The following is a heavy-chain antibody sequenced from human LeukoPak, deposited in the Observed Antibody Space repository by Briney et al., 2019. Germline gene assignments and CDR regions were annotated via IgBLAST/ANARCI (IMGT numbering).Heavy chain of an antibody. Sequence: GGSLRLSCAASGFTFSSYWMSWVRQAPGKGLEWVANIKQDGSEKYYVDSVKGRFTTSRDNAKNPLYLQMNSLRAEGTAVYYCARGKQLEIFDYWGQGTLVTVSS. J-gene: IGHJ4*02. CDR2: IKQDGSEK. V-gene: IGHV3-7*01. D-gene: IGHD6-13*01. CDR1: GFTFSSYW. CDR3: ARGKQLEIFDY.